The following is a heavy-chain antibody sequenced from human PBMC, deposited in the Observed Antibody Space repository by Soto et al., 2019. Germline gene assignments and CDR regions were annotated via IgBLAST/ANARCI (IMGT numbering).Heavy chain of an antibody. J-gene: IGHJ6*02. CDR2: IYYSGST. D-gene: IGHD5-18*01. Sequence: TSETLSLTCTVSGGSVSSGSYYWSWIRQPPGKGLEWIGYIYYSGSTNYNPSLKSRVTISVDTSKNQFSLKLSSVTAADTAVYYCARDEGYSYEGNYYYYGMDVWGQGTTVTVSS. CDR3: ARDEGYSYEGNYYYYGMDV. V-gene: IGHV4-61*01. CDR1: GGSVSSGSYY.